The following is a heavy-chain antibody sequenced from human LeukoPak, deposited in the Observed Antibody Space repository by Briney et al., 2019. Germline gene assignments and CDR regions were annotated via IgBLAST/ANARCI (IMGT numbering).Heavy chain of an antibody. CDR2: IYTSGST. CDR1: GGSISSSY. Sequence: SETLSLTCTVSGGSISSSYWSWIWQPPGEGLEWIGYIYTSGSTNYNPSLKSRVTISVGTSKNEFSLKLSSVTAADTAVYYCARGRPYYYYMDVWGKGTTVTVSS. J-gene: IGHJ6*03. D-gene: IGHD3-10*01. CDR3: ARGRPYYYYMDV. V-gene: IGHV4-4*09.